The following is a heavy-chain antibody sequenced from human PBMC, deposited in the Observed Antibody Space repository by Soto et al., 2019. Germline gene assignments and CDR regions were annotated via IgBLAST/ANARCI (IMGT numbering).Heavy chain of an antibody. CDR2: INHSGST. Sequence: QVQLQQWGAGLLKPSETLSLTCAVYGGSFSGYYWSWIRQPPGKGLGWIGEINHSGSTNYNPSLKSRVTISVDTSKNQFSLKLSSVTAADTAVYYCARVGSDYGDYLHYWGQGTLVTVSS. V-gene: IGHV4-34*01. J-gene: IGHJ4*02. D-gene: IGHD4-17*01. CDR3: ARVGSDYGDYLHY. CDR1: GGSFSGYY.